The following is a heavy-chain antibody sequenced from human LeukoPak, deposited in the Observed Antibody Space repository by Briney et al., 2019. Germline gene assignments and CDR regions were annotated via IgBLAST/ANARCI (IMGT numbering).Heavy chain of an antibody. V-gene: IGHV3-30*02. CDR1: GFTFSSYG. CDR3: AKDRIAAAGTLDY. Sequence: GGSLRLSCAASGFTFSSYGMHWVRQAPGKGLEWVAFIRYDGSNKYYADSVKGRFTISRDNSKNTLYLQMNSPRAEDTAVYYCAKDRIAAAGTLDYWGQGTLVTVSS. D-gene: IGHD6-13*01. J-gene: IGHJ4*02. CDR2: IRYDGSNK.